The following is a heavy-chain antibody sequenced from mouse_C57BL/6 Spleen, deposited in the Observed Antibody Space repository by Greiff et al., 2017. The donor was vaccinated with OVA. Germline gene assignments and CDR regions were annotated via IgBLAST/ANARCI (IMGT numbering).Heavy chain of an antibody. CDR3: ARRDGNYVDY. CDR1: GYTFTSYW. V-gene: IGHV1-61*01. Sequence: VQLQQPGAELVRPGSSVKLSCKASGYTFTSYWMDWVKQRPGQGLEWIGNIYPSDSETHYNQKFKDKATLTVDKSSSTAYMQLSSLTSEDSAVYYCARRDGNYVDYWGKGTTLTVSS. CDR2: IYPSDSET. D-gene: IGHD2-1*01. J-gene: IGHJ2*01.